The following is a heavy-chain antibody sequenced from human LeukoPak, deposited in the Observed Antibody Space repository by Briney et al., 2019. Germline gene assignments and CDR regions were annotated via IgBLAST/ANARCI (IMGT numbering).Heavy chain of an antibody. CDR1: GYTFTSYD. CDR2: MNPNSGNT. CDR3: ARDYSGSGSYHNWFDP. D-gene: IGHD3-10*01. J-gene: IGHJ5*02. V-gene: IGHV1-8*01. Sequence: ASVKVSCKASGYTFTSYDINWVRQATGQGLEWMGWMNPNSGNTGYAQKFQGRVTMTRNTSISTAYMELSSLRSEDTAVYYCARDYSGSGSYHNWFDPWGQGALVTVSS.